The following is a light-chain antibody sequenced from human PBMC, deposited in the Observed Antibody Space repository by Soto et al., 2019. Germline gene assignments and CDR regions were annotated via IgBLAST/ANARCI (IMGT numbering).Light chain of an antibody. CDR1: QGIHPD. CDR3: QQLNSYPLT. J-gene: IGKJ4*02. Sequence: DIQLTQSPSFLSASVGDRVTITCRARQGIHPDLAWYQQKPGKAPKLLIYGASTLQSGDPSRFSGSGSGTEFTLTISSLQPDDFATYYCQQLNSYPLTVGGGTNVEIK. V-gene: IGKV1-9*01. CDR2: GAS.